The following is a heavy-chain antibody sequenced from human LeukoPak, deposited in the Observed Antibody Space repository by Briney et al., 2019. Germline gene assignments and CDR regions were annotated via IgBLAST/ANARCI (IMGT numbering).Heavy chain of an antibody. CDR2: IYYSGST. D-gene: IGHD2-15*01. Sequence: SQTLSLTCTVSGGSISSGGYYWSWIRQHPGKGLEWIGYIYYSGSTYYNPSLKSRVAISVDTSKNQFSLKLSSVTAVDAAVYYCAGYCSGGSCYSDWFDPWGQGTLVTVSS. V-gene: IGHV4-31*03. CDR1: GGSISSGGYY. CDR3: AGYCSGGSCYSDWFDP. J-gene: IGHJ5*02.